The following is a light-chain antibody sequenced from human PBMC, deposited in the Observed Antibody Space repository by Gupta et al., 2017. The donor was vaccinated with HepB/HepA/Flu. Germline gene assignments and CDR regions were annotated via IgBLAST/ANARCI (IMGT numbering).Light chain of an antibody. V-gene: IGKV4-1*01. CDR3: QQDGNTPYT. Sequence: DIVMTQSPDSLSVSRGEGATINCKSSQNLLYTSNNQNYLAWYQQKPGQPPKLLIYWATTRQSGVPDRFSGSGSGTDFSLTIGSLQAADAAVYYCQQDGNTPYTFGQGTKLEI. J-gene: IGKJ2*01. CDR1: QNLLYTSNNQNY. CDR2: WAT.